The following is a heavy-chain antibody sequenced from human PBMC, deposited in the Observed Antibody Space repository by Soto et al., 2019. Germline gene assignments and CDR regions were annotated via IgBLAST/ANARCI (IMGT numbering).Heavy chain of an antibody. Sequence: SETLSLTCTVSGGSLSRGSYYWSWIRQPPGKGLEWIGYIYYSGSTNYNPSLKSRVTISVDTSKNQFSLKLSSVTAADTAVYYCARAEAYYVSSGYSWMDSSLFDYWGQGTLVIVSS. V-gene: IGHV4-61*01. J-gene: IGHJ4*02. D-gene: IGHD3-22*01. CDR1: GGSLSRGSYY. CDR3: ARAEAYYVSSGYSWMDSSLFDY. CDR2: IYYSGST.